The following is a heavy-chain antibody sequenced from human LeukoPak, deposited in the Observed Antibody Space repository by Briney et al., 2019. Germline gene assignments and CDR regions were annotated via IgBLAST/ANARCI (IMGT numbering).Heavy chain of an antibody. D-gene: IGHD6-13*01. J-gene: IGHJ5*02. CDR1: GFTVSSIF. CDR3: ARAEVPAPGRYGP. V-gene: IGHV3-7*05. CDR2: IKPGGTEK. Sequence: PGGSLRLSCVSSGFTVSSIFMSWVRQAPGKGLEWVANIKPGGTEKNYVDSVKGRFTISRDSAKNSLYLQMNSLRVEDTAVYYCARAEVPAPGRYGPGGQGILVTVSS.